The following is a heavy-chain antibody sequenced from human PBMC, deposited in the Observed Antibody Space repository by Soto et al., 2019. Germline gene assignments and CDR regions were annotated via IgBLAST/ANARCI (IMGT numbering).Heavy chain of an antibody. J-gene: IGHJ6*02. CDR1: GFTFSSYS. CDR2: ISSSSSYI. Sequence: PGGSLRLSCAASGFTFSSYSMNWVRQAPGKGLEWVSSISSSSSYIYYADSVKGRFTISRDNAKNSLYLQMNSLRAEDTAVYYCARDLSITFSTYYYGMDVWGQGTTVTVSS. CDR3: ARDLSITFSTYYYGMDV. D-gene: IGHD1-20*01. V-gene: IGHV3-21*01.